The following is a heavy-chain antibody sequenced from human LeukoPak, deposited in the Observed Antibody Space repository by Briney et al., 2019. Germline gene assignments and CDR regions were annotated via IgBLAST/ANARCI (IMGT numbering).Heavy chain of an antibody. CDR1: GGSISSSSYY. CDR3: AREAYDYGDLPLDY. CDR2: IYHSGST. V-gene: IGHV4-39*07. D-gene: IGHD4-17*01. Sequence: PSETLSLTCTVSGGSISSSSYYWGWIRQPPGKGLEWIGSIYHSGSTYYNPSLKSRVTISVDTSKNQFSLKLSSVTAADTAVYYCAREAYDYGDLPLDYWGQGTLVTVSS. J-gene: IGHJ4*02.